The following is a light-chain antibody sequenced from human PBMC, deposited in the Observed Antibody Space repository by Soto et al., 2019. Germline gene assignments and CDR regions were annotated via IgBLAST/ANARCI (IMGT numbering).Light chain of an antibody. CDR3: TSYTSSSSVV. CDR2: EVS. CDR1: GSDIDGYNY. J-gene: IGLJ2*01. V-gene: IGLV2-14*01. Sequence: QSALTQPASVSGSPGQSITISCTGTGSDIDGYNYVSWYQQHPGKAPKVMIYEVSNRPSGVSNRFSASKSGNTASLTISGLQAEDEADYYCTSYTSSSSVVFGGGTKLTVL.